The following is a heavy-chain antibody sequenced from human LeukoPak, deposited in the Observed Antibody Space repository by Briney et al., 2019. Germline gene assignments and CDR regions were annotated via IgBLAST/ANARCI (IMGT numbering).Heavy chain of an antibody. CDR3: ARDWANTIFGVVLYFDY. D-gene: IGHD3-3*01. Sequence: ASVKVSCKASGYTFTRYYMHWVRQAPGQGLEWMGWINPNSGGPNYAQKFQGRVTMTRDTSFSTAYMELSRLRSAYTALYYCARDWANTIFGVVLYFDYWGQGTLVTVSS. J-gene: IGHJ4*02. V-gene: IGHV1-2*02. CDR1: GYTFTRYY. CDR2: INPNSGGP.